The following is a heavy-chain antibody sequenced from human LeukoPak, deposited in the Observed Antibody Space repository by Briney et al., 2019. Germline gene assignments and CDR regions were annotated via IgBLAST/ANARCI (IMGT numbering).Heavy chain of an antibody. D-gene: IGHD3-10*01. CDR3: AKEITMVRGVKPNWFDP. V-gene: IGHV3-7*03. CDR2: IKQDGSEK. Sequence: GGSLRLSCAASGFTFSSYWMSWVRQAPGKGLEWVSNIKQDGSEKYYVDSVKGRFTISRDNAKNSLYLQMNSLRAEDTAVYYCAKEITMVRGVKPNWFDPWGQGTLVTVSS. CDR1: GFTFSSYW. J-gene: IGHJ5*02.